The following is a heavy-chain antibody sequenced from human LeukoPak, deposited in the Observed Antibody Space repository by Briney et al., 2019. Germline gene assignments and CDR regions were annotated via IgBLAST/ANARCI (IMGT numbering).Heavy chain of an antibody. V-gene: IGHV4-4*07. Sequence: SETLSLTCIVSGGSITNYDWIWIRQPAGKGLEWVARISTSGSTTYNPSLKSRVTMSVDTSKKWVSLRLSSVTAADTAVYYCARAPSSGTYYYFAYWGQGTLVTVYS. J-gene: IGHJ4*02. CDR3: ARAPSSGTYYYFAY. D-gene: IGHD3-22*01. CDR2: ISTSGST. CDR1: GGSITNYD.